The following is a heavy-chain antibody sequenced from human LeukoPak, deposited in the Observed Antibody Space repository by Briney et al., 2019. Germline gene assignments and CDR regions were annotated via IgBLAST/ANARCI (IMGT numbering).Heavy chain of an antibody. D-gene: IGHD3-22*01. CDR2: MNPNSGNT. CDR1: GDTFTSYD. V-gene: IGHV1-8*03. J-gene: IGHJ4*02. Sequence: ASLKVSCKASGDTFTSYDINWVRQATGQGLEWMGWMNPNSGNTGYAQKFQGRVTITRNTSISTAYMELSSLRSEDTAVYYCARVAMVGNYYDSSGYYGVKGYFDYWGQGTLVTVSS. CDR3: ARVAMVGNYYDSSGYYGVKGYFDY.